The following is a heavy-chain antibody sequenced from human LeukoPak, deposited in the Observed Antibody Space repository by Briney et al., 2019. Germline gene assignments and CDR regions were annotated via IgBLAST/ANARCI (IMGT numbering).Heavy chain of an antibody. D-gene: IGHD3-22*01. CDR2: INPSGGST. V-gene: IGHV1-46*01. Sequence: ASVKVSCKGSGYTFTSYYMHWVRQAPGQGLEWMGIINPSGGSTSYAQKFQGRVTMTRDTSTSTVYMELSSLRSEDTAVYYCARAVVSSGSNGAPSHYWGQGTLVTVSS. CDR3: ARAVVSSGSNGAPSHY. CDR1: GYTFTSYY. J-gene: IGHJ4*02.